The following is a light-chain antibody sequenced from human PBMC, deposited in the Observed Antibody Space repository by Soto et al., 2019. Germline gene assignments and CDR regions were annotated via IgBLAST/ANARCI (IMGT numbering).Light chain of an antibody. CDR1: QSVRDRY. CDR2: DTS. Sequence: EIVLTQSPGTLSLSRGERATLSCRASQSVRDRYLAWYQQKPGQAPSLLIYDTSTRATGVPDRFSGSGSGTDFALTISRVEPEDFAIYFCQQYGSSPGTFGQGTKV. CDR3: QQYGSSPGT. J-gene: IGKJ1*01. V-gene: IGKV3-20*01.